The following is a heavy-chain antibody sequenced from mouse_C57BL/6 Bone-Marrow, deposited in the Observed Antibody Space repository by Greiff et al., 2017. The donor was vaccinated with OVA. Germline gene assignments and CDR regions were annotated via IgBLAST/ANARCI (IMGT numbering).Heavy chain of an antibody. J-gene: IGHJ2*01. D-gene: IGHD1-1*01. V-gene: IGHV1-26*01. CDR3: ARQGGYYGSSLYFDY. CDR1: GYTFTDYY. Sequence: EVQLQQSGPELVKPGASVKISCKASGYTFTDYYMNWVKQSHGKSLEWIGDINPNNGGTSYNQKFTGKATLTVDKSSSTAYMELRSLTSEDSAVYDCARQGGYYGSSLYFDYWGQGTTLTVSS. CDR2: INPNNGGT.